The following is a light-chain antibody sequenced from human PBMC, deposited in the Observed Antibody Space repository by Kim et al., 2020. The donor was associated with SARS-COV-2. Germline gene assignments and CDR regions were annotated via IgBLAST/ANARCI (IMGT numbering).Light chain of an antibody. V-gene: IGLV3-21*04. CDR3: QVWDGNSDHAV. CDR1: SIGSKS. CDR2: YDT. Sequence: SYELTQAPSVSVAPGKTARITCRGDSIGSKSVHWYQQKPGQAPVVVIYYDTDRPSGIPVRFSGSTSVNTATLTISRVEAGDEADYYCQVWDGNSDHAVFGGGTQLTVL. J-gene: IGLJ2*01.